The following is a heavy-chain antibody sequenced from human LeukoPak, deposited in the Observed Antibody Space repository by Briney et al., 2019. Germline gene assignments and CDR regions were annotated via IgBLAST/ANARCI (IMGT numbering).Heavy chain of an antibody. CDR1: GYTFIGYY. CDR3: ARQRLLGFCSGGACPKIFDY. D-gene: IGHD2-15*01. J-gene: IGHJ4*02. CDR2: INPNSGGT. V-gene: IGHV1-2*04. Sequence: ASVKVSCKASGYTFIGYYMHWVRQAPGQGLEWKGWINPNSGGTNYAQKFQGWVTMTRDTSINTAYMELSRLRSDDTAVYYCARQRLLGFCSGGACPKIFDYWGQGTLVTVSS.